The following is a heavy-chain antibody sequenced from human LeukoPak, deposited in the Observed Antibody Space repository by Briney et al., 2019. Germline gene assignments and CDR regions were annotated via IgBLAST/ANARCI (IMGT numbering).Heavy chain of an antibody. D-gene: IGHD3-22*01. V-gene: IGHV3-9*01. J-gene: IGHJ4*02. CDR1: GFTFDDYA. CDR3: ARLDSGGYYFVPY. Sequence: PGGSLRLSCAASGFTFDDYAMHWVRQAPGKGLEWVSGISWNSGSIGYADSVKGRFTISRDNAKNSLYLQMNSLRAEDTALYYCARLDSGGYYFVPYWGQGTLVTVSS. CDR2: ISWNSGSI.